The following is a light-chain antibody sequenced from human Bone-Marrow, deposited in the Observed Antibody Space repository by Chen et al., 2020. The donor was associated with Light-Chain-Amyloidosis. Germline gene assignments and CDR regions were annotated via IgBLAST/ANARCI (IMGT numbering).Light chain of an antibody. CDR1: QSISTY. CDR2: SAS. Sequence: DIQMTQSPSSLSASVGDRVTITCRASQSISTYLNWYQYKPGKIPKLLIYSASTLQSGVPSRFSGSGSGTDFTLTISSLQAEDFVIYYCQQSHSIPRTFGQGTKLEMK. CDR3: QQSHSIPRT. J-gene: IGKJ2*01. V-gene: IGKV1-39*01.